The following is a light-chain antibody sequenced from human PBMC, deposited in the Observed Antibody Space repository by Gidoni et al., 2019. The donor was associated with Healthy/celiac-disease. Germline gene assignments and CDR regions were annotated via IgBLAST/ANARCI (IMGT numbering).Light chain of an antibody. CDR1: QIIRIW. CDR2: KAS. CDR3: KQVINNPRT. J-gene: IGKJ4*01. Sequence: ILITQSPSTLSASVGDSVTITCRASQIIRIWLAWYQQKPGKAPKLLIYKASTLESGVPSRFSGSGSGTEFTLNVSRVEPDDFATYYCKQVINNPRTFGGGTHLEIK. V-gene: IGKV1-5*03.